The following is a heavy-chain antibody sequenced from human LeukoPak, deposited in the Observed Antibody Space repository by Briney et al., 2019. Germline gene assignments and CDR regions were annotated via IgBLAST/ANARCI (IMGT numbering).Heavy chain of an antibody. CDR3: ESTIGGVSFGVH. Sequence: SETLSLTCTVSGASISTSYWSWIRKPAGKGLEWIGRIFTSGDTNYNPSLKSRVTMSVDTSKHQFSLKLSSVTAADTAVYFCESTIGGVSFGVHWGQGTLVTVSS. J-gene: IGHJ1*01. CDR1: GASISTSY. D-gene: IGHD3-16*01. CDR2: IFTSGDT. V-gene: IGHV4-4*07.